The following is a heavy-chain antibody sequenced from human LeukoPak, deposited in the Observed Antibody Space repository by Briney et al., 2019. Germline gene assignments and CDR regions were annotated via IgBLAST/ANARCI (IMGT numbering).Heavy chain of an antibody. CDR3: ASNLGYSYGPRLY. V-gene: IGHV3-7*01. Sequence: GGSLRLSCAASGFTFSSYWMSWVRQAPGKGLEWVANIKQDGSEKYYVDSVKGRFTISRDNAKNSLYLQMNSLRAEDTAVYYCASNLGYSYGPRLYWGQGTLVTVSS. CDR2: IKQDGSEK. J-gene: IGHJ4*02. D-gene: IGHD5-18*01. CDR1: GFTFSSYW.